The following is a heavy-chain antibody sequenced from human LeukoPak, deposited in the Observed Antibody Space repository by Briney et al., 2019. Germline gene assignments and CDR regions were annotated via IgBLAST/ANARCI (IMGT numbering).Heavy chain of an antibody. J-gene: IGHJ4*02. CDR1: GGSISSSSYY. Sequence: PSETLSLTCTVSGGSISSSSYYWGWIRQPPGKGLEWIGSIYYSGSTYYNPSLKSRVTISVDTSKNQFSLKVSSVTAADTAVYYCASEGYSSEGGMNFDYWGQGTLVTVSS. V-gene: IGHV4-39*07. CDR3: ASEGYSSEGGMNFDY. D-gene: IGHD6-25*01. CDR2: IYYSGST.